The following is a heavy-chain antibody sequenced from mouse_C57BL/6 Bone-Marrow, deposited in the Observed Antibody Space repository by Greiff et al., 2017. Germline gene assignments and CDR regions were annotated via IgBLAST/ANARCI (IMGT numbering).Heavy chain of an antibody. CDR1: GYAFSTYW. Sequence: QVQLQQSGAELVKPGASVKISCKVSGYAFSTYWMNWVKQRPGKGLEWIGQIYPGDGDTNYNEKFKGKATLTADKSSSTAYMQFSSLTSEDSAIYYCARWGYYGSSPYYYAMDYWGQGTSVTVSS. J-gene: IGHJ4*01. CDR3: ARWGYYGSSPYYYAMDY. V-gene: IGHV1-80*01. CDR2: IYPGDGDT. D-gene: IGHD1-1*01.